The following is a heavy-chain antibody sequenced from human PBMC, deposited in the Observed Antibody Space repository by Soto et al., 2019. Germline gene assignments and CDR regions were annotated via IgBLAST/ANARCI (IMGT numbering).Heavy chain of an antibody. CDR2: ISGSGGST. CDR3: ARDDSGWYLGFDY. Sequence: GGSLRLSCAAPGFTFSSYAMSWVRQAPGKGLEWVSAISGSGGSTYYADSVKGRFTISRDNSKNTLYLQMNSLRAEDTAVYYCARDDSGWYLGFDYWGQGTLVTVSS. V-gene: IGHV3-23*01. D-gene: IGHD6-19*01. J-gene: IGHJ4*02. CDR1: GFTFSSYA.